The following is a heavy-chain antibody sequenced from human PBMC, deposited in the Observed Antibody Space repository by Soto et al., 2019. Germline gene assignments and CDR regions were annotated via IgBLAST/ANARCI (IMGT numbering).Heavy chain of an antibody. J-gene: IGHJ6*03. V-gene: IGHV3-15*01. CDR3: TTDLGAYSGYDHYYYYMDV. D-gene: IGHD5-12*01. CDR2: IKSKTDGGTT. CDR1: GFTFSNAW. Sequence: EVQLVESGGGLVKPGGSLRLSCAASGFTFSNAWMSWVRQAPGKGLEWVGRIKSKTDGGTTDYAAPVKGRFTISRDDSKNTLYLQMNSVKTEDTAVYYCTTDLGAYSGYDHYYYYMDVWGKGTTVTVSS.